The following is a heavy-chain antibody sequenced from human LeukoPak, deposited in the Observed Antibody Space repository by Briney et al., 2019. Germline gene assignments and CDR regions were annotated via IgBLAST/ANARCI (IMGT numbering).Heavy chain of an antibody. D-gene: IGHD3-10*01. CDR2: IDQSGTT. CDR1: GGSISSSSYY. CDR3: ARVPHYYFRYGYFDT. J-gene: IGHJ4*02. Sequence: SETLSLTCTVSGGSISSSSYYWSWIRQPPGKGLEWIGEIDQSGTTNYNPSLKSRVTISIDTSKKQFSLTLTSMTAADTAVYYCARVPHYYFRYGYFDTWGQGTRVTVSS. V-gene: IGHV4-39*07.